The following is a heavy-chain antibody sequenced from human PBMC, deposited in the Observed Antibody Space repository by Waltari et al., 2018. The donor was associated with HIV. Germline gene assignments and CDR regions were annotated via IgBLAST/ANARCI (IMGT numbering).Heavy chain of an antibody. D-gene: IGHD1-1*01. CDR3: ARTTHGIDF. CDR1: GLTFSSYN. J-gene: IGHJ4*02. V-gene: IGHV3-48*04. CDR2: ITSSGYTI. Sequence: EVQLVESGGGLVQPGGSLRLSCVAPGLTFSSYNMNWVRQAPGKGLEGLSYITSSGYTIYYADSVEGRFTVSRDNAKNSLYLQMNSLRAEDTAVYYCARTTHGIDFWGQGTLVTVSS.